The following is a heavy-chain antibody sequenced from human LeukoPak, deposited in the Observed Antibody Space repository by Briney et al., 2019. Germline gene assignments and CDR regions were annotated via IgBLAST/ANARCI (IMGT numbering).Heavy chain of an antibody. CDR1: GFTVSNDY. D-gene: IGHD3-16*01. Sequence: GGSLRLSCAASGFTVSNDYMSWVRQAPGKGLEWVSVIYGGGSAYYADSVRGRFTISRDNSENTLFLQMSSLRAEDTAVYYCTRLLPTSHHFFASWGQGTLVSVSS. J-gene: IGHJ4*02. CDR3: TRLLPTSHHFFAS. CDR2: IYGGGSA. V-gene: IGHV3-53*01.